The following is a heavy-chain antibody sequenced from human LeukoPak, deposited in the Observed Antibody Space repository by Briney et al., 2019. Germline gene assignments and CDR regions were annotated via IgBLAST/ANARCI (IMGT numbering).Heavy chain of an antibody. D-gene: IGHD3-10*01. J-gene: IGHJ6*03. Sequence: PGGSLRLSCAASGFTFDDYGMSWVRQGPGKGLEWVSGINWNGGSTRYADSVKGRFTISRDNAKNSLYLQMNSLRAEDTALYYCARGAMVRGVLPREDYYYYMDVWGKGTTVTVSS. CDR1: GFTFDDYG. CDR2: INWNGGST. V-gene: IGHV3-20*04. CDR3: ARGAMVRGVLPREDYYYYMDV.